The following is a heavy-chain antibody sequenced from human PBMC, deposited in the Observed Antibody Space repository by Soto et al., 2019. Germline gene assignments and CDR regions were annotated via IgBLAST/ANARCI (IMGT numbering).Heavy chain of an antibody. V-gene: IGHV3-30*03. J-gene: IGHJ6*02. CDR2: ISYDGSNK. CDR3: ATDRLAVAGTVYYYYYGMDV. Sequence: QVQLVESGGGVVQPGRSLRLSCAASGFTFSSYGMHWVRQAPGKGLEWVAVISYDGSNKYYADSVKGRFTISSDNSKNTLYLQMNSLRAEDTAVYYCATDRLAVAGTVYYYYYGMDVWGQGTTVTGSS. D-gene: IGHD6-19*01. CDR1: GFTFSSYG.